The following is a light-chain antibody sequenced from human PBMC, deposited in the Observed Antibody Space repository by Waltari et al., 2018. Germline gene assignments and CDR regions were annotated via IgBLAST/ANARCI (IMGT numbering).Light chain of an antibody. Sequence: IVLTQSPGTLSLSPGARATLYCRASQSVGSNYLVWYQQRPGQAPRLLIYGASSRATGIPDRFSGSGSGTDFTLTISRLEPEDFAVYYCQQYGTSSSFGQGTRLEIK. CDR3: QQYGTSSS. CDR1: QSVGSNY. CDR2: GAS. V-gene: IGKV3-20*01. J-gene: IGKJ5*01.